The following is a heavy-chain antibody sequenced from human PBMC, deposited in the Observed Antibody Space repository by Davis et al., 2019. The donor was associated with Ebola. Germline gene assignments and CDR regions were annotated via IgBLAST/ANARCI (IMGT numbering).Heavy chain of an antibody. CDR1: GGSISSYH. V-gene: IGHV4-59*12. CDR3: ARGRYSYVRGSDY. J-gene: IGHJ4*02. D-gene: IGHD5-18*01. CDR2: IYYSGST. Sequence: SETLSLTCTVSGGSISSYHWSWIRQPPGKGLEWIGYIYYSGSTKNNPSLKSRVTISVDTSKNQFSLKLSSVTAADTAVYYCARGRYSYVRGSDYWGQGTLVTVSS.